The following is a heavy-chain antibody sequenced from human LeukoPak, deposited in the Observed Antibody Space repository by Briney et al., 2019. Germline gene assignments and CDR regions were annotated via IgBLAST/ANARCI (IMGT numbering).Heavy chain of an antibody. D-gene: IGHD1-14*01. CDR3: ARVYVGYFDY. CDR2: IIPIFGTA. Sequence: GASVKVSCKASGGTFSSYAISWVRQAPGQGLEWMGGIIPIFGTANYAQKFQGRVTITVDKSTSTAYMELSSLRSEDTAVYYCARVYVGYFDYWGQGTLVTVSS. J-gene: IGHJ4*02. CDR1: GGTFSSYA. V-gene: IGHV1-69*06.